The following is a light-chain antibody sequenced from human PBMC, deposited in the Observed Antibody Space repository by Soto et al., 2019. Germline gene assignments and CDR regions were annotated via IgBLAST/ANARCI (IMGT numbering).Light chain of an antibody. CDR1: QSVSSY. Sequence: EIVLTQSPATLSLSPGERATLSCRASQSVSSYLAWYQQKPGQAPRLLIYDASNRATGIPARFSGSVSGTDFTLTISSLEPEDFAVYYCQQRSHWPPAFGQGTKLEIK. CDR2: DAS. CDR3: QQRSHWPPA. J-gene: IGKJ2*01. V-gene: IGKV3-11*01.